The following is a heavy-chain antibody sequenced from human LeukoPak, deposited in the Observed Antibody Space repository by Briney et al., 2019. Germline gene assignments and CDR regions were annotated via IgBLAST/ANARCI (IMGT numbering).Heavy chain of an antibody. Sequence: ASVKVSCKASGGTFSSYAISWVRQAPGQGLEWMGRIIPIFGTANYAQKFQGRVTITTDESTSTAYMELSSLRSEDTAVYSCARDSIPLEDTISGNYWGQGTLVTVSS. J-gene: IGHJ4*02. CDR2: IIPIFGTA. CDR1: GGTFSSYA. CDR3: ARDSIPLEDTISGNY. V-gene: IGHV1-69*05. D-gene: IGHD3-3*01.